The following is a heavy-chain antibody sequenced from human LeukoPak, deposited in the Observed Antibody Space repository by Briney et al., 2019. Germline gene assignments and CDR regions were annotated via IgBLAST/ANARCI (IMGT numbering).Heavy chain of an antibody. D-gene: IGHD6-13*01. CDR1: GGSISSGSYY. J-gene: IGHJ6*03. Sequence: PSETLSLTCTVSGGSISSGSYYWSWIRQPPGKGLEWIGYIYYSGSTNCNPSLKSRVTISVDTSKNQFSLKLSSVTAADTAVYYCARGGYSSSWYANYYMDVWGKGTTVTISS. CDR2: IYYSGST. V-gene: IGHV4-61*01. CDR3: ARGGYSSSWYANYYMDV.